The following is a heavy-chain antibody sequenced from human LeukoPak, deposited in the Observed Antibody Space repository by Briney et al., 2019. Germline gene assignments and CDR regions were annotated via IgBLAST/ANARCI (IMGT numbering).Heavy chain of an antibody. Sequence: ASVKVSCKASGYTFTGHYMHWVRQAPGQGLEWMGWINPNSGGTNYAQKFRGRVTMTRDTSISTAYMELSRLRSDDTAVYYCARDSSPWELLRHFDYWGQETLVTVSS. D-gene: IGHD1-26*01. CDR2: INPNSGGT. J-gene: IGHJ4*02. CDR1: GYTFTGHY. V-gene: IGHV1-2*02. CDR3: ARDSSPWELLRHFDY.